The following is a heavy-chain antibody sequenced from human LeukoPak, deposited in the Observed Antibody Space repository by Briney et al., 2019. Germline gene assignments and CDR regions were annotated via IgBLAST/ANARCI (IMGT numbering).Heavy chain of an antibody. CDR3: ARAGRHNDDY. CDR2: ISSSSSSI. CDR1: GFTFSDYS. D-gene: IGHD1-1*01. V-gene: IGHV3-48*02. Sequence: GGSLRLSCVVSGFTFSDYSMNWVRQAPGKGLEWVSYISSSSSSIYYADSVKGRFTISRDNAKNSLYLQMNSLRDEDTAVYYCARAGRHNDDYWGQGTLVTVSS. J-gene: IGHJ4*02.